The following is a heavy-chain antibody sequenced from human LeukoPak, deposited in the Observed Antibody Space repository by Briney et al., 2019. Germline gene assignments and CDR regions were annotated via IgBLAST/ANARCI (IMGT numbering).Heavy chain of an antibody. CDR2: INHSGST. Sequence: SETLSLTCAVYGGSFSGYYWSWIRQPPGKGLEWIGEINHSGSTNYNPSLKSRVTISVDTSKNQFSLKLSSVTAADTAVYYCARTEGVDYWGQGTLVTVSS. CDR1: GGSFSGYY. CDR3: ARTEGVDY. D-gene: IGHD3-16*01. J-gene: IGHJ4*02. V-gene: IGHV4-34*01.